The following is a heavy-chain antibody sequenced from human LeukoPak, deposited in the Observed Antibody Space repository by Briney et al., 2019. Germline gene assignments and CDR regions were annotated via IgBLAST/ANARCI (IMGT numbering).Heavy chain of an antibody. V-gene: IGHV3-23*01. J-gene: IGHJ4*02. CDR3: AATRVCGGVLLRPNCLYFED. CDR2: IDYAGGST. CDR1: GFTFNNYV. D-gene: IGHD3-10*01. Sequence: GGSLRLSCAASGFTFNNYVMSWVRQAPGRGLEWVSGIDYAGGSTNYADSVQGRFTVSRDNSRNTLYLQMNSLRAEDTAIYYCAATRVCGGVLLRPNCLYFEDWGQGTLVTVSS.